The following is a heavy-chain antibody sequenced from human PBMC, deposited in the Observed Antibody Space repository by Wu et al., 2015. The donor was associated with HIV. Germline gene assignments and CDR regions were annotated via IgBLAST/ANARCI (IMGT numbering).Heavy chain of an antibody. V-gene: IGHV1-69*05. CDR2: IIPLFRTA. D-gene: IGHD2-2*01. CDR1: GGTFSSYV. J-gene: IGHJ3*02. Sequence: QVQLVQSGAEVKKPGSSVKVSCTGSGGTFSSYVTAWVRQAPGQGLEWMGGIIPLFRTANYSPKFQGRLTITTDESMTTAYMDLRSLRSDDTAVYYCARDREFLLGYCSSTSCQGAFDIWGQGTMVTVSS. CDR3: ARDREFLLGYCSSTSCQGAFDI.